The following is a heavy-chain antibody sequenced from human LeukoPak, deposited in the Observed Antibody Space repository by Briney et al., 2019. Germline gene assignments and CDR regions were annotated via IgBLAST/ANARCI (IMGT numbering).Heavy chain of an antibody. CDR1: DGAINNYY. J-gene: IGHJ6*02. CDR2: IYYRGST. Sequence: PSETLSLTCNVSDGAINNYYWSWIRQPPGKGLEWIGYIYYRGSTDYNPSLKSRVTISLDTSKNQFSLKLTSVTAADTAVYYCAGDRDDNYDYYYGVDVWGQGTTVTVSS. V-gene: IGHV4-59*12. CDR3: AGDRDDNYDYYYGVDV. D-gene: IGHD1-20*01.